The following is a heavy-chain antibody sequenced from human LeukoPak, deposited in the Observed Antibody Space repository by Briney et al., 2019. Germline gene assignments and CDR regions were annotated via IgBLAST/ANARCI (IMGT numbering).Heavy chain of an antibody. V-gene: IGHV1-69*13. J-gene: IGHJ6*03. Sequence: SVKVSCKACGGPFHIYAMRWVRQPPARGREWVGGLIPLCCTAQYAQKFEGRVTNTAHEYTRTPYMALSSLRSEDTAVYFCARCSIVVVPAAPLYYYYIDAWGKGTTWTVSS. D-gene: IGHD2-2*01. CDR2: LIPLCCTA. CDR1: GGPFHIYA. CDR3: ARCSIVVVPAAPLYYYYIDA.